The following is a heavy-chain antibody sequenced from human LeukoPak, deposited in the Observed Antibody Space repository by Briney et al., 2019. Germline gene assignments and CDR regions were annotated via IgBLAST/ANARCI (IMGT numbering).Heavy chain of an antibody. D-gene: IGHD5-18*01. CDR3: ARDGPRIQPDAFEI. J-gene: IGHJ3*02. V-gene: IGHV4-59*01. CDR1: GGSISSYY. CDR2: IYYSGST. Sequence: PPETLSLTCTVSGGSISSYYWSWIRQPPGKGLEWIGYIYYSGSTNYNPSLKSRVTISVDTSKNQFSLKLSSVTAADTAVYYCARDGPRIQPDAFEIWGQGTMVTVSS.